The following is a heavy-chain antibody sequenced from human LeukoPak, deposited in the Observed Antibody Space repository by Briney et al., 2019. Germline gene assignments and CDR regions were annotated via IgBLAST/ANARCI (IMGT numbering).Heavy chain of an antibody. V-gene: IGHV4-4*07. J-gene: IGHJ5*02. D-gene: IGHD3-3*01. CDR1: GGSISSYY. CDR2: IYSSGSI. Sequence: SETLSLTCTVSGGSISSYYWSWIRQPAGKGLEWIGRIYSSGSINYNPSLKSRVTMSVDMPKNQFSLKLSSVTAADTAVYYCARQVSWSIFGGNWFDPWGQGTLVTVSS. CDR3: ARQVSWSIFGGNWFDP.